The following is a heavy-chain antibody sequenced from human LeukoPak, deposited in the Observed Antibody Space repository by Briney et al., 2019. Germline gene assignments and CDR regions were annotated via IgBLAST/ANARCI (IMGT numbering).Heavy chain of an antibody. V-gene: IGHV3-21*01. CDR3: ARRGYYDSSGYDY. CDR1: GFTFSSYS. CDR2: ISSSSSYI. J-gene: IGHJ4*02. D-gene: IGHD3-22*01. Sequence: GGSLRLSCAASGFTFSSYSMNWVRQAPGKGLEWVSSISSSSSYIYYADSVKGRFTISRDSAKNSLYLQMNSLRVEDTAVYYCARRGYYDSSGYDYWGQGTLVTVSS.